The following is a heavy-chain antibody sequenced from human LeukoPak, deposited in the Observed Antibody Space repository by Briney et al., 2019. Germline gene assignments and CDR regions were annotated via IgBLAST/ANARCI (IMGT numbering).Heavy chain of an antibody. Sequence: GGSLRLSCAASGFTFSDYYMSWIRQAPGKGLEWVSYISSSGGTIYYADSVKGRFTISRDNAKNSLYLQMNSLRAEDTAVYYCARGGKTRIAVAGPKINYYYYYYMDVWGKGTTVTISS. D-gene: IGHD6-19*01. CDR3: ARGGKTRIAVAGPKINYYYYYYMDV. V-gene: IGHV3-11*04. CDR2: ISSSGGTI. CDR1: GFTFSDYY. J-gene: IGHJ6*03.